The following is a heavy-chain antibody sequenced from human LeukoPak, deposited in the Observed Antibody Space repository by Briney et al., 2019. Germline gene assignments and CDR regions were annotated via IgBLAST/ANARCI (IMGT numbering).Heavy chain of an antibody. D-gene: IGHD6-13*01. CDR2: INSEGSST. Sequence: GGSLRLSCAASGFTFSSYWMHWVRQAPGEGLVWVSRINSEGSSTRYADSVEGRFTISRDNAKNTLYLQMSSLRVEDTAVYYCARSHASYSSSWEFSYYFDYWGQGTLVTVSS. CDR1: GFTFSSYW. V-gene: IGHV3-74*01. CDR3: ARSHASYSSSWEFSYYFDY. J-gene: IGHJ4*02.